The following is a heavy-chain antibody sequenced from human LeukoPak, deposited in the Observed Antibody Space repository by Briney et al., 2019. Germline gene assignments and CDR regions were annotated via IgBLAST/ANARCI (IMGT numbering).Heavy chain of an antibody. CDR2: ISSSSSYI. V-gene: IGHV3-21*01. D-gene: IGHD3-22*01. CDR1: GFTLSSYS. CDR3: ASVDSSGYYYPRNY. Sequence: GGSLRLSCAASGFTLSSYSMNWVRQAPGKGLEWVSSISSSSSYIYYADSVKGRFTISRDNAKNSLYLQMNSLRAEDTAVYYCASVDSSGYYYPRNYWGQGTLVTVSS. J-gene: IGHJ4*02.